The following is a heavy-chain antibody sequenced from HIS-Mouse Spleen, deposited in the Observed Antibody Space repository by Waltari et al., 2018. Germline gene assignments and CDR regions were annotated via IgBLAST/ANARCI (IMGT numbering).Heavy chain of an antibody. CDR2: FNPKSGGT. J-gene: IGHJ5*02. D-gene: IGHD6-13*01. CDR3: ARGRISIAAAVGWFDP. CDR1: GYTFTGYY. Sequence: QVQLVQSGAEVKKPGASVKVSCKASGYTFTGYYMHWVRQAPGQGLEWMGWFNPKSGGTKEAQKCQGRVTMTRETSISTAYMELSRLRSDDTAVYYCARGRISIAAAVGWFDPWGQGTLVTVSS. V-gene: IGHV1-2*02.